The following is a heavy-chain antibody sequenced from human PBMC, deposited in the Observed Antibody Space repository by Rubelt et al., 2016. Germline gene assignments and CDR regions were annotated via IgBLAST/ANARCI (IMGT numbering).Heavy chain of an antibody. CDR1: GYPFATYA. Sequence: QVQLVQSGAEVKRPGASVKVSCKASGYPFATYAMHWVRQAPGQRLECMGWIDAGNGDTKYSINLQGRITFTMDTSASTAYMELSSLRSEDSAVYYCARCALPAVTTAYYYYALDVWGQGTTVTVSS. V-gene: IGHV1-3*01. CDR2: IDAGNGDT. CDR3: ARCALPAVTTAYYYYALDV. D-gene: IGHD4-17*01. J-gene: IGHJ6*02.